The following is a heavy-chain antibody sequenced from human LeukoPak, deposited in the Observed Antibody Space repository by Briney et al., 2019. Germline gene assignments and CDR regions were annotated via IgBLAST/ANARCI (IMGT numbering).Heavy chain of an antibody. CDR1: GFTFSSYG. CDR2: ISGSSGST. Sequence: GGSLRLSCAASGFTFSSYGMSWVRQAPGKGLEWVSAISGSSGSTYYADSVKGRFTISRDNSKNTLYLQMNSLRAEDTAVYYCAREKDNWNDVFSDYWGQGTLVTVSS. D-gene: IGHD1-20*01. V-gene: IGHV3-23*01. J-gene: IGHJ4*02. CDR3: AREKDNWNDVFSDY.